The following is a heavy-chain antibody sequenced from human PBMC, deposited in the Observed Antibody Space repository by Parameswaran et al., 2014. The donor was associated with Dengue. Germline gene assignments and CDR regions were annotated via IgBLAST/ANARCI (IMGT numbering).Heavy chain of an antibody. CDR3: AREGFTAPYYDFWSGYYPPNWFDP. D-gene: IGHD3-3*01. CDR2: IYTSGST. Sequence: VRQAPGKGLEWIGRIYTSGSTNYNPSLKSRVTISVDTSKNQFSLKLSSVTAADTAVYYCAREGFTAPYYDFWSGYYPPNWFDPWGQGTLVTVSS. J-gene: IGHJ5*02. V-gene: IGHV4-61*02.